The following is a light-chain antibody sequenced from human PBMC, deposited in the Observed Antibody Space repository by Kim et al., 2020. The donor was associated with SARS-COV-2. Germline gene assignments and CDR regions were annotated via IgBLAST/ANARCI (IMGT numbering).Light chain of an antibody. J-gene: IGLJ2*01. Sequence: GHSITLSCTGTISDVGGYNYVSWYQQYPGKAPKLMIYHVRNRPSGVSNRFFGSKSANTASLTISGLQAEDEADYYCSSYTSSSTLVFGGETQLTVL. CDR3: SSYTSSSTLV. CDR2: HVR. CDR1: ISDVGGYNY. V-gene: IGLV2-14*03.